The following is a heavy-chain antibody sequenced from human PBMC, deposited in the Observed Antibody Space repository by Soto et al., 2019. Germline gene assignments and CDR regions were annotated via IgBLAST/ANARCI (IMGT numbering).Heavy chain of an antibody. J-gene: IGHJ3*02. CDR3: ARTIASGWRDAFDI. D-gene: IGHD6-19*01. CDR1: GYRFTNYW. Sequence: GESLKISCQGSGYRFTNYWIGWVRQMPGRGLEWMGIIYPGDSDTRYSPSFQGQVTISTDKSITTAYLQWSSPKASDTALYYCARTIASGWRDAFDIWGQGTMVTVSS. V-gene: IGHV5-51*01. CDR2: IYPGDSDT.